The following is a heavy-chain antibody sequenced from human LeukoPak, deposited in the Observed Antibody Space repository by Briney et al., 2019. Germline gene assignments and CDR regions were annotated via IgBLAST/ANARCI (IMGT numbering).Heavy chain of an antibody. D-gene: IGHD6-13*01. CDR3: ARQQLGKHFDY. CDR2: ISYDGSNK. Sequence: GGSLRLSCAASGFTFSSYAMHWVRQAPGKGLEWVAVISYDGSNKYYADSVKGRFTISRDNSKNTLYLQMNSLRAEDTAVYYCARQQLGKHFDYWGQGTLVTVSS. J-gene: IGHJ4*02. CDR1: GFTFSSYA. V-gene: IGHV3-30-3*01.